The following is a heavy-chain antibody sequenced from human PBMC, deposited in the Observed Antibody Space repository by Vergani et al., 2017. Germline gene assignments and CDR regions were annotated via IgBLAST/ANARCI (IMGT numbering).Heavy chain of an antibody. J-gene: IGHJ3*02. CDR3: ARVRGYRTSDAFDI. Sequence: EVQLVESGGGLVQPGGSLRLSCAASGFTFSSYEMNWVRQAPGKGLEWVSSISSSSSYIYYADSVKGRFTISRDNAKNSLYLQMNSLRAEDTAVYYCARVRGYRTSDAFDIWGQGTMVTVSS. CDR1: GFTFSSYE. D-gene: IGHD5-18*01. V-gene: IGHV3-48*03. CDR2: ISSSSSYI.